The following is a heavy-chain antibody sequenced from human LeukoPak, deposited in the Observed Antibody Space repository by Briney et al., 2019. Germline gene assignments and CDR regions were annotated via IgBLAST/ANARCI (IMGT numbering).Heavy chain of an antibody. CDR2: IKQDGSAK. Sequence: GGSLRLSCAASGFAFHTYWMSWVRQAPGKGLEWVTNIKQDGSAKYYVDSVKGRFTISRDNAKKSLFLQMNSLRAEDTAVYYCATSSSHTFDYWGQGTLVTVSS. CDR1: GFAFHTYW. CDR3: ATSSSHTFDY. J-gene: IGHJ4*02. V-gene: IGHV3-7*05. D-gene: IGHD6-13*01.